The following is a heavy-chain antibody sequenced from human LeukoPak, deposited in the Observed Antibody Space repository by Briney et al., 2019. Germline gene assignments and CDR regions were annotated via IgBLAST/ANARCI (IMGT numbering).Heavy chain of an antibody. V-gene: IGHV1-2*02. J-gene: IGHJ4*02. CDR2: INPSSGGT. D-gene: IGHD3-22*01. CDR3: ASGSNYYDYLDGDY. Sequence: ASVKVSCKASGYTFTAYYMHWMRQAPGQGLEWMGWINPSSGGTKYAQKFQGGVTMTRDTSINTAYMELSRLTSDDTAVYYCASGSNYYDYLDGDYWGQGTLVTVSS. CDR1: GYTFTAYY.